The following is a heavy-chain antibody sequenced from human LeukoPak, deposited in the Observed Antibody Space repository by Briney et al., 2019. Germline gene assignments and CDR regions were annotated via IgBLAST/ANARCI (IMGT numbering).Heavy chain of an antibody. V-gene: IGHV1-2*04. CDR2: INPNSGGT. CDR3: AREYSSSWYPRAASFDP. Sequence: ASVKVSCKASGYTFTGYYMHWVRQAPGQGLEWMGWINPNSGGTNYAQKFQGWVTMTRDTSISTAYMELSRLRSDDTAVYYCAREYSSSWYPRAASFDPWGQGTLVTVSS. CDR1: GYTFTGYY. D-gene: IGHD6-13*01. J-gene: IGHJ5*02.